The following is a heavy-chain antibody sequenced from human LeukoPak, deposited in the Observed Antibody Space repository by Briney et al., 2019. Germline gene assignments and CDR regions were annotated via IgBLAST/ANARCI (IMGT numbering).Heavy chain of an antibody. CDR1: GGSISSGGYY. CDR3: ARLMGGIYSSSFTGFDY. CDR2: IYYSGST. Sequence: SETLSLTCTVSGGSISSGGYYWSWIRQHPGNGLEWIGYIYYSGSTYYNPSLKSRVTISVDRSKNQFSLKLSSVTAAGTAVYYCARLMGGIYSSSFTGFDYWGQGTLVTVSS. J-gene: IGHJ4*02. V-gene: IGHV4-31*03. D-gene: IGHD6-6*01.